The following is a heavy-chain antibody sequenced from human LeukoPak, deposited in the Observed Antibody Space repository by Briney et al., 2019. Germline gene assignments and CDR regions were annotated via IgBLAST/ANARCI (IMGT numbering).Heavy chain of an antibody. V-gene: IGHV3-30*01. CDR3: ARGKGGPIKY. Sequence: PWGSLRLSCAASGFTFSRYAMHWVRQGPGKGLEWAAAMSFDGSYEYYADSVKGRFTISRDNSKNTVDLHMNSLKTKDTDFYYCARGKGGPIKYWGQGTLVTVSS. CDR1: GFTFSRYA. D-gene: IGHD2-15*01. J-gene: IGHJ4*02. CDR2: MSFDGSYE.